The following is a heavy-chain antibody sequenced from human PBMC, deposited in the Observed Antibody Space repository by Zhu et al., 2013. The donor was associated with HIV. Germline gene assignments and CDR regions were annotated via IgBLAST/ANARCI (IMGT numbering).Heavy chain of an antibody. CDR1: GDTFMSYG. D-gene: IGHD2-8*01. CDR3: ARDDIVHTRSSDY. CDR2: VIPMLRTT. J-gene: IGHJ4*02. Sequence: QVHLVQSGAEVVKKPGSSVKVSCKASGDTFMSYGFSWVRQAPGQGLEWMGEVIPMLRTTSYAQKFQGRLTISADESTTTVYMELRSLRSEDTALYFCARDDIVHTRSSDYWGQGTLVTVSS. V-gene: IGHV1-69*01.